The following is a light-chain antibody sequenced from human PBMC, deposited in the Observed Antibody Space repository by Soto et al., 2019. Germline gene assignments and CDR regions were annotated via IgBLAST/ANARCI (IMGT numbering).Light chain of an antibody. J-gene: IGKJ1*01. Sequence: ESVLTQSPGTLSLSPGEKATLSCRASQSVSSSYLAWYQQKPGQAPRLLIYGASSRATGIPDRFSGSGSGTDFTLTVSRLEPEDFAVYYCQHFCSSSWTFGQGTNVEIK. V-gene: IGKV3-20*01. CDR1: QSVSSSY. CDR3: QHFCSSSWT. CDR2: GAS.